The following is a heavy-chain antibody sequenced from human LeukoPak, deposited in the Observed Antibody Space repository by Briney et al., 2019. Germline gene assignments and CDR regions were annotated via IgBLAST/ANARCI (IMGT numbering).Heavy chain of an antibody. CDR3: ANEGRNWKHAYIY. Sequence: PGGSLRLSCAASGFTFSSYAMSWVRQAPGKGLEWVSAISGSGDSTYYADSVKGRFTISRDNSKSTLYLQMNSLRGEDTAVYYCANEGRNWKHAYIYWGQGTLVTVSS. V-gene: IGHV3-23*01. CDR1: GFTFSSYA. CDR2: ISGSGDST. J-gene: IGHJ4*02. D-gene: IGHD1-1*01.